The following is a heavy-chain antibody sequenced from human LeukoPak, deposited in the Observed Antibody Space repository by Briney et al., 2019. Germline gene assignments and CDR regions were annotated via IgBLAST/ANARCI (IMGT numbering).Heavy chain of an antibody. CDR2: IKEDGSAK. Sequence: GGSLRLSCAASGFTFRSYWMSWARQAPGKGLEWVANIKEDGSAKYYVSSVKGRFTISRDNGKNSLYLQMDSLRADDTAVYYCARGGYTYTWPPSYYYGMDVWGQGTTVTASS. CDR1: GFTFRSYW. D-gene: IGHD1-20*01. J-gene: IGHJ6*02. CDR3: ARGGYTYTWPPSYYYGMDV. V-gene: IGHV3-7*05.